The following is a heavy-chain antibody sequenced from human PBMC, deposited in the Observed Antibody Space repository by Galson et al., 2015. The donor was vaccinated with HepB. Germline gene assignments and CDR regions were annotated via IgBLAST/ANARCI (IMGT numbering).Heavy chain of an antibody. Sequence: SLRLSCAASGFIFSDFAMNWVRQAPGRGLEWVSGISGGGIDTFYADSVKGRFTISRDNSKNTVYLQMNSLRVEDTAVYYCAKDSGVGLRFYNWFDPWGQGTLVTVSS. CDR3: AKDSGVGLRFYNWFDP. CDR1: GFIFSDFA. CDR2: ISGGGIDT. V-gene: IGHV3-23*01. J-gene: IGHJ5*02. D-gene: IGHD3-3*01.